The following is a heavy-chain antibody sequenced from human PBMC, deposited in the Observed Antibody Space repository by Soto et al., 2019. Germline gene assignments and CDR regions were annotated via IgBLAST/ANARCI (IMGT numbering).Heavy chain of an antibody. V-gene: IGHV3-30*18. Sequence: GALRLSCAASGFTFSSYGMHWVRQAPGKGLEWVAVISYDGSNKYYADSVKGRFTISRDNSKNTLYLQMNSLRAEDTAVYYCAKDYYDSSGIKGYWGQGTLVTV. CDR3: AKDYYDSSGIKGY. CDR2: ISYDGSNK. J-gene: IGHJ4*02. D-gene: IGHD3-22*01. CDR1: GFTFSSYG.